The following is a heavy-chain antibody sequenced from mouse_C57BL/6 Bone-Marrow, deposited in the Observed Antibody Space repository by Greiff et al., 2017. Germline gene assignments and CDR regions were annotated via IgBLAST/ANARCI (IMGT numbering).Heavy chain of an antibody. V-gene: IGHV1-26*01. D-gene: IGHD1-1*01. CDR2: INPNNGGS. J-gene: IGHJ3*01. CDR1: GYTFTDYY. Sequence: EVQLQQSGPELVKPGASVKISCKASGYTFTDYYMNWVKQSHGKSLEWIGDINPNNGGSSYNQKFKGKATLTVDKSSSTAYMELRSLTSEDSAVYYCARHGSREFAYWGQGTLVTVSA. CDR3: ARHGSREFAY.